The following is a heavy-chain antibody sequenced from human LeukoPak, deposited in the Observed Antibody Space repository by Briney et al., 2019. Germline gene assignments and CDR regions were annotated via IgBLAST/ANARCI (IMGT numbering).Heavy chain of an antibody. D-gene: IGHD1-26*01. J-gene: IGHJ3*02. Sequence: SETLSLTCTVSGGSISSYYWSWIRQPPGKGLEWIGYIYYSGSTNYNPSLKSRDTISVDTSKNQFSLKLSSVTAADTAVYYCARWGGSYYAFDIWGQGTMVTVSS. CDR1: GGSISSYY. V-gene: IGHV4-59*01. CDR3: ARWGGSYYAFDI. CDR2: IYYSGST.